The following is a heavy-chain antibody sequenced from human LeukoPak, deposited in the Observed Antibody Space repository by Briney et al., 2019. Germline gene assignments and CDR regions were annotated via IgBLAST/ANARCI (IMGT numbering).Heavy chain of an antibody. CDR1: GFTFSSYS. V-gene: IGHV3-21*01. D-gene: IGHD6-13*01. J-gene: IGHJ4*02. CDR2: TSSSSSYI. CDR3: ARDRGYSSSRYYFDY. Sequence: GGSLRLSCAASGFTFSSYSMNWVRQAPGKGLEWVSSTSSSSSYIYYADSVKGRFTISRDNAKNSLYLQMNSLRAEDTAVYYCARDRGYSSSRYYFDYWGQGTLVTVSS.